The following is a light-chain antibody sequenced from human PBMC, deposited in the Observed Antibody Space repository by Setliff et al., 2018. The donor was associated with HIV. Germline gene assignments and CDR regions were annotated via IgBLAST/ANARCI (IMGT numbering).Light chain of an antibody. CDR3: QQYDSHFWT. Sequence: DIQMIQSPSTRSASIGDRVTITCRASQSISTWLTWYQQKPGKAHKLLIYGASNLESGVPSRFSGSGSGTEFTLTISSLQPDDFATYYCQQYDSHFWTVGQGTKV. CDR1: QSISTW. CDR2: GAS. J-gene: IGKJ1*01. V-gene: IGKV1-5*03.